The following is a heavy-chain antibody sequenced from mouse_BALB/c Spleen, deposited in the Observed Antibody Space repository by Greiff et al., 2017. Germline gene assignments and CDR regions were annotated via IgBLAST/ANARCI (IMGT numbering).Heavy chain of an antibody. V-gene: IGHV1S137*01. Sequence: VHLVESGAELVRPGVSVKISCKGSGYTFTDYAMHWVKQSHAKSLEWIGVISTYYGDASYNQKFKGKATMTVDKSSSTAYMELARLTSEDSAIYYCARGGNWYFDVWGAGTTVTVSS. D-gene: IGHD1-1*02. CDR1: GYTFTDYA. CDR3: ARGGNWYFDV. CDR2: ISTYYGDA. J-gene: IGHJ1*01.